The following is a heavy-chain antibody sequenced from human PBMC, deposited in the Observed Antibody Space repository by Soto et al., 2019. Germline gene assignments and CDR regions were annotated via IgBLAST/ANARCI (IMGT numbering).Heavy chain of an antibody. J-gene: IGHJ4*02. Sequence: QVQLVQSGAEVKKPGASVKVSCKASGYTFTSYYMHWVRQDPGQGLEWMGIINPSGGSTSYAQKFQGRVTMTRDTSTSTVYMELRSLRSEDTAVYYCAIEWLRYFDYWGQGTLVTVSS. CDR3: AIEWLRYFDY. V-gene: IGHV1-46*01. CDR1: GYTFTSYY. CDR2: INPSGGST. D-gene: IGHD5-12*01.